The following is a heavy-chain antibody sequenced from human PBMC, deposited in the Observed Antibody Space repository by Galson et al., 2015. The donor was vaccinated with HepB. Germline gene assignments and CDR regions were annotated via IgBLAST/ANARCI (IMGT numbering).Heavy chain of an antibody. CDR3: ARVAPGYNYGPNLDY. V-gene: IGHV7-4-1*02. D-gene: IGHD5-18*01. CDR1: GYTFGSYA. CDR2: INTNTGNP. Sequence: SVKVSCKASGYTFGSYAMNWVRQAPGQGLEWMGWINTNTGNPTYAQGFTGRFVFSLDTSVSTSYLQISSLKAEDTAVYYCARVAPGYNYGPNLDYWGQGTLVTVSS. J-gene: IGHJ4*02.